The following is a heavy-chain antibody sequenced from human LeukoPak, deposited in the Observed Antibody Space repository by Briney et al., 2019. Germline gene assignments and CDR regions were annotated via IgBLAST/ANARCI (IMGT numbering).Heavy chain of an antibody. CDR2: ISGSAAGT. Sequence: PGGSLRLSCAASGFTFSTFAMTWVRQPPGKGLEWVSLISGSAAGTYYADSVKGRFTVSRDNARSTLYLQMNSLRADDSAIYYCVKAPLTDSPYWGQGTLVTVSS. CDR3: VKAPLTDSPY. D-gene: IGHD2-21*01. J-gene: IGHJ4*02. CDR1: GFTFSTFA. V-gene: IGHV3-23*01.